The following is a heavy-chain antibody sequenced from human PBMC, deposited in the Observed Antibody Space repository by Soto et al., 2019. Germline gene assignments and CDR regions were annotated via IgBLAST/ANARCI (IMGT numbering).Heavy chain of an antibody. D-gene: IGHD2-21*01. CDR3: VSRIPSWVFDY. CDR1: GLSVSDNY. V-gene: IGHV3-53*01. Sequence: GGSLRLSCGASGLSVSDNYMGWVRQAPGRGLEWVSVMYAGGDAHYADSVKGRFTISRDKSENTLYLQMNSLRDEETGVYFCVSRIPSWVFDYWGLGTLVTVS. J-gene: IGHJ4*01. CDR2: MYAGGDA.